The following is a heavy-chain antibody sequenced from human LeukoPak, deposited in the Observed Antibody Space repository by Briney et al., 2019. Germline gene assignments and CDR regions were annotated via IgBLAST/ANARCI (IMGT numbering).Heavy chain of an antibody. CDR3: AREGRMRDSYYYYGMDV. CDR1: GGTFSSYA. D-gene: IGHD5-24*01. J-gene: IGHJ6*02. V-gene: IGHV1-69*13. Sequence: SVKVSCKASGGTFSSYAISWVRQAPGQGLEWMGGIIPIFGTANYAQKFQGRVTITADESTSTAYMELSSLRSEDTAVYYCAREGRMRDSYYYYGMDVWSQGTTVTVSS. CDR2: IIPIFGTA.